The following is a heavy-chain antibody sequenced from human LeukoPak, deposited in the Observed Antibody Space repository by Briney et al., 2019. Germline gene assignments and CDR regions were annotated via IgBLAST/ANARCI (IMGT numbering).Heavy chain of an antibody. J-gene: IGHJ4*02. Sequence: PGGSLRLSCAASGFTFSSYAMSWVRQALGKGLEWVSAISGSGGSTYYADSVKGRFTISRDNSKNTLYLQMNSLRAEDTAVYYCAKSWSSYYYDSSGSGFDYWGQGTLVTVSS. CDR2: ISGSGGST. D-gene: IGHD3-22*01. CDR3: AKSWSSYYYDSSGSGFDY. CDR1: GFTFSSYA. V-gene: IGHV3-23*01.